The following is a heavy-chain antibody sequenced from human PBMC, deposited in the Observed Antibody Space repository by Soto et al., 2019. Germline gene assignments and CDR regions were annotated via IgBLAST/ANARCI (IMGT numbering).Heavy chain of an antibody. CDR2: IKSKTDGGTT. J-gene: IGHJ3*01. Sequence: VSLRLSCAASGFTFSNAWMSWVRQAPGKGLEWVGRIKSKTDGGTTDYAAPVKGRFTISRDDSKNTLYLQMNSLKTEDTAVYYCTKDQVAAAAGCGQGTMVTVSS. CDR3: TKDQVAAAAG. V-gene: IGHV3-15*01. CDR1: GFTFSNAW. D-gene: IGHD6-13*01.